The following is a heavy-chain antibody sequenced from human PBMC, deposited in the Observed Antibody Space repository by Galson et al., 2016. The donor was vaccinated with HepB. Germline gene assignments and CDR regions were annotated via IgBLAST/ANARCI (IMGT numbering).Heavy chain of an antibody. D-gene: IGHD2-21*02. Sequence: LSLTCSVSGGSISSYYWTWIRQPPGKGLEWIGYVFYTGKTNYNPSLKSRLTISQDTSKDQFYLRLDSVTAADTAVYYCARASCAGDCYSGSEGWFDPWGQGILVTVSS. CDR1: GGSISSYY. CDR3: ARASCAGDCYSGSEGWFDP. V-gene: IGHV4-59*01. CDR2: VFYTGKT. J-gene: IGHJ5*02.